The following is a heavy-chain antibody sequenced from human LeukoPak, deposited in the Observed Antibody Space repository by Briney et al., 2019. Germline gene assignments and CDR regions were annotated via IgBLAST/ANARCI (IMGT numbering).Heavy chain of an antibody. CDR2: IYHSGST. J-gene: IGHJ6*03. CDR3: ARTLAGELKSYYYYMDV. D-gene: IGHD3-10*01. Sequence: SETLSLTCTVSGYSISSGYYWGWTRQPPGKGLEWIGSIYHSGSTYYNPSLKSRVTISVDTSKNQFSLKLSSVTAADTAVYYCARTLAGELKSYYYYMDVWGKGTTVTVSS. CDR1: GYSISSGYY. V-gene: IGHV4-38-2*02.